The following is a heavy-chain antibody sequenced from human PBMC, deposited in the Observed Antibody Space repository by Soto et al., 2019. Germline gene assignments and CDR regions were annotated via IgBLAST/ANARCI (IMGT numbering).Heavy chain of an antibody. J-gene: IGHJ4*02. D-gene: IGHD3-9*01. V-gene: IGHV3-53*02. CDR3: ARQQTGSVYYFDY. CDR1: GFTVSSNY. CDR2: IYSGGST. Sequence: EVQLVETGGGLIQPGGSLRLSCAASGFTVSSNYMSWVRQAPGKGLEWVSVIYSGGSTYYADSVKGRFTISRDNSKNPLYLQMNSLRAEDTAVYYCARQQTGSVYYFDYWGQGTLVTVSS.